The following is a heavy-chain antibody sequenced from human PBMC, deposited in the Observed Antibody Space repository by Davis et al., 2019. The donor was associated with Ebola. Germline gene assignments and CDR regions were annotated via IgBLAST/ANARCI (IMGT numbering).Heavy chain of an antibody. D-gene: IGHD2-21*02. Sequence: GESLKISCAASGFSFSSYWMSWVRQAPGKGLEWVANIKEDGSEKHYVDSVKGRFTISRDNAKNSLYVQMNGLRAEDTAVYYCAKGSPVVVVVTAILGMDVWGQGTTVTVSS. V-gene: IGHV3-7*03. CDR1: GFSFSSYW. CDR2: IKEDGSEK. J-gene: IGHJ6*02. CDR3: AKGSPVVVVVTAILGMDV.